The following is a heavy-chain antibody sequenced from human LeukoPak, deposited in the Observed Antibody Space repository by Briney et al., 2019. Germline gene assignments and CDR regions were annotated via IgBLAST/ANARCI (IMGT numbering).Heavy chain of an antibody. D-gene: IGHD3-3*01. Sequence: GRSLRLSCAASGFSFRSNGMHWVRQTPGKGLEWVATIWTDGINKFYADSVKGRFTISRDESKNTLYLQTNSLRAEDTAVYSCTRDPQGSGYAFDYWGQGTLVTVSS. CDR1: GFSFRSNG. J-gene: IGHJ4*02. V-gene: IGHV3-33*01. CDR3: TRDPQGSGYAFDY. CDR2: IWTDGINK.